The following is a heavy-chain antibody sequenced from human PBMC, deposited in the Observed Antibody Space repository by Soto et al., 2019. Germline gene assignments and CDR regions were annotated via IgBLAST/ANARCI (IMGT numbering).Heavy chain of an antibody. CDR1: SGSISSSSYY. J-gene: IGHJ5*02. CDR2: IHYSGST. V-gene: IGHV4-39*01. CDR3: ARQDYGDYSTNWFDP. D-gene: IGHD4-17*01. Sequence: SETLSLTCSVSSGSISSSSYYWGWIRQPPGKGLEWIGSIHYSGSTYYNPSLKNRVTISVDTSKNQFSLKLSSVTAADTAVYYCARQDYGDYSTNWFDPWGQGTLVTVSS.